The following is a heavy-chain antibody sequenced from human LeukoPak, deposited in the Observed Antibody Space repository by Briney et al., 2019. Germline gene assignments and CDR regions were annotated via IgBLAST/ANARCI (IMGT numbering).Heavy chain of an antibody. CDR2: IYPGDSDT. CDR1: GYTFSSYW. CDR3: ARQNDFRLDY. J-gene: IGHJ4*02. Sequence: PGGSLRLSCMGSGYTFSSYWIGWVRQMPGKGLEWMGTIYPGDSDTRYSPSLQGQARIPVDTSIRTAYLQWSSLKASDTAIYYCARQNDFRLDYWGQGTLVTVSS. D-gene: IGHD3-3*01. V-gene: IGHV5-51*01.